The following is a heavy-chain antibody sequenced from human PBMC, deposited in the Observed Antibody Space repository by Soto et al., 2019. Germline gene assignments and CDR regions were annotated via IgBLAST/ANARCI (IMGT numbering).Heavy chain of an antibody. V-gene: IGHV3-15*07. J-gene: IGHJ4*01. CDR3: TTDSRTSLPEIRFDY. Sequence: GGSLRLSCVASGFPFSNAWINWVRQVPGKGLEWVGRVKSETDGGSSDYAAAVKGGFAVSRDDSRNIVYLQMNSLKIEDTGVYYCTTDSRTSLPEIRFDYWGHGTQVTVSS. D-gene: IGHD2-8*01. CDR1: GFPFSNAW. CDR2: VKSETDGGSS.